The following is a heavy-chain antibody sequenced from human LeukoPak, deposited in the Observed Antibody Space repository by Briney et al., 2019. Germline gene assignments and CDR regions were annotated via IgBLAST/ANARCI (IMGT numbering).Heavy chain of an antibody. V-gene: IGHV1-2*02. CDR1: GYTFTDYY. CDR3: ARAIAVVDY. Sequence: ASVKVSCKASGYTFTDYYIHWVRQAPGQGLEWMGWINPNSGGTNYAQKFQGRVTMTKDTSISTACMELSRLRSDDTAVYFCARAIAVVDYWGQGTLVTVSS. J-gene: IGHJ4*02. D-gene: IGHD6-19*01. CDR2: INPNSGGT.